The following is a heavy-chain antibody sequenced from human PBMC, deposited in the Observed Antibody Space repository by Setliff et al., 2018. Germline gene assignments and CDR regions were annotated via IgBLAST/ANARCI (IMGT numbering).Heavy chain of an antibody. Sequence: SETLSLTCTVSPGSISRHYWSWFRQAPGKGLEWIGYRHDNGERDYNPSLGSRVTISVDTSKNQFSLMLTSVTAADTAIYYCAGRPQNTPRGPCDYWGQGTLVTVSS. CDR3: AGRPQNTPRGPCDY. J-gene: IGHJ4*02. CDR2: RHDNGER. V-gene: IGHV4-59*11. D-gene: IGHD5-18*01. CDR1: PGSISRHY.